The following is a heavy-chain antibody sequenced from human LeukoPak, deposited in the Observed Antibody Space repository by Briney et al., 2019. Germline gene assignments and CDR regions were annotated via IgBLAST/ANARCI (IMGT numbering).Heavy chain of an antibody. D-gene: IGHD3-9*01. CDR3: ARDTKSYYDILTGTFDS. J-gene: IGHJ4*02. CDR1: GFTFSSYS. V-gene: IGHV3-48*01. Sequence: GGSLRLSCAASGFTFSSYSMNWVRQAPGKGLEWVSYISSSSSTIYYADSVKGRFTISRDNAKNSLYLQMDSLRAEDTAVYYCARDTKSYYDILTGTFDSWGQGTLVTVSS. CDR2: ISSSSSTI.